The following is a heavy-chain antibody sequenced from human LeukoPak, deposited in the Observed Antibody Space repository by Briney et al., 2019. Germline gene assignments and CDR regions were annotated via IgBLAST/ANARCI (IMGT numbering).Heavy chain of an antibody. Sequence: PGGTLRLSGAASGFTFSSYNMNWVRQAPGQELMGVLNISSSSNTIYYADSVKGRFTISRDNSKNTLYLQMNSLRAEDTAVYYCARDRVPSSSWWEDYYYGMDVWGQGTTVTVSS. J-gene: IGHJ6*02. D-gene: IGHD6-13*01. V-gene: IGHV3-48*01. CDR1: GFTFSSYN. CDR2: ISSSSNTI. CDR3: ARDRVPSSSWWEDYYYGMDV.